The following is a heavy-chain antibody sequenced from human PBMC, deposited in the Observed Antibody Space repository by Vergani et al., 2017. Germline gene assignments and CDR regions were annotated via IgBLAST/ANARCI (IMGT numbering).Heavy chain of an antibody. J-gene: IGHJ5*02. CDR1: GGSISSSSYY. CDR3: ARGQYYDFWSGINWFDP. D-gene: IGHD3-3*01. V-gene: IGHV4-39*07. CDR2: IYYSGST. Sequence: QLQLQESGPGLVKPSETLSLTCTVSGGSISSSSYYWGWIRQPPGKGLEWIGSIYYSGSTYYNPSLKSRVTISVDTSKNQFSLKLSSVTAADTAVYYCARGQYYDFWSGINWFDPWGQGTLVTVSS.